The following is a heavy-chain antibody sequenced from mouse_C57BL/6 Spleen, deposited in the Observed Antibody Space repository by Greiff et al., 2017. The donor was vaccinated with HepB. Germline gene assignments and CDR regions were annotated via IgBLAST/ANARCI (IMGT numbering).Heavy chain of an antibody. V-gene: IGHV1-61*01. CDR1: GYTFTSYW. D-gene: IGHD4-1*01. CDR3: ARGTGRGDYAMDY. Sequence: VQLQQPGAELVRPGSSVKLSCKASGYTFTSYWMDWVKQRPGQGLEWIGNIYPSDSETHYNQKFKDKATLTVDKSSSTAYMQLSSLTSEDSAVYYCARGTGRGDYAMDYWGQGTSVTVFS. J-gene: IGHJ4*01. CDR2: IYPSDSET.